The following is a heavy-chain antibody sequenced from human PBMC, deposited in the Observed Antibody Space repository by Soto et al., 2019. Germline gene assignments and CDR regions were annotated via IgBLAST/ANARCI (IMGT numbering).Heavy chain of an antibody. CDR2: IYPGDSDT. CDR3: ASSSGTDYYYYYGMDV. CDR1: GDSFSSYW. J-gene: IGHJ6*02. Sequence: PGESLKISCKGSGDSFSSYWIGWVRQMPDKGLEWMGLIYPGDSDTRYSPSFQGQVTITADKSISTAYLQWSSLKASDTAMYYCASSSGTDYYYYYGMDVWGQGTTVTVSS. D-gene: IGHD6-6*01. V-gene: IGHV5-51*01.